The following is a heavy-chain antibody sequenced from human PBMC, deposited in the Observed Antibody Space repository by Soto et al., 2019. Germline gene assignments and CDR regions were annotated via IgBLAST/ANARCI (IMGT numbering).Heavy chain of an antibody. CDR2: IKQDGSEK. CDR1: GFTLSRHW. Sequence: RGSLRHSRSGPGFTLSRHWMSWGRQAPGKGLEWVANIKQDGSEKYYVDSVKGRFTISRDNAKNSLYLQMNSLRAEDTAVYYCARGGSAIYYYYYMDVWGKGTTVTVSS. CDR3: ARGGSAIYYYYYMDV. D-gene: IGHD6-25*01. J-gene: IGHJ6*03. V-gene: IGHV3-7*01.